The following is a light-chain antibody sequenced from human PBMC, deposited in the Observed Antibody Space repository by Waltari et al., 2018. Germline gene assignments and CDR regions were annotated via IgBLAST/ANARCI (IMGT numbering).Light chain of an antibody. J-gene: IGLJ3*02. Sequence: SYELTQPPSLSVSPGQTASITCSGDIFGDRYASWYHQKPGQSPVLVIYQDDKRPSGIPERFSGSNSGNTATLTISGTQAMDEADYDCQAWDSTTAVFGGGTKLAVL. CDR1: IFGDRY. CDR3: QAWDSTTAV. V-gene: IGLV3-1*01. CDR2: QDD.